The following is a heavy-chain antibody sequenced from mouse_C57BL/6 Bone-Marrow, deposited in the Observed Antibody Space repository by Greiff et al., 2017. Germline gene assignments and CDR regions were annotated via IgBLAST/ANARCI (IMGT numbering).Heavy chain of an antibody. Sequence: VQLQQSGAELAKPGASVKLSCKASGYTFTSYWMHWVKQRPGQGLEWIGYINPSSGYTKYNQKFKDTATLTADKSSSTAYMQLSNLTYEGSACYYCARDLYYGSTLPPLGAAWFAYWGQGTLVTVSA. D-gene: IGHD1-1*01. CDR3: ARDLYYGSTLPPLGAAWFAY. J-gene: IGHJ3*01. V-gene: IGHV1-7*01. CDR2: INPSSGYT. CDR1: GYTFTSYW.